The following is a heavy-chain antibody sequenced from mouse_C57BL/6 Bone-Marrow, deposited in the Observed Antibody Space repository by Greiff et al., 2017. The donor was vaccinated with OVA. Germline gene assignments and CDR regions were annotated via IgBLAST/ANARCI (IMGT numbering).Heavy chain of an antibody. J-gene: IGHJ3*01. CDR2: ILPGSGST. CDR3: ASRMFRRRAWFAY. CDR1: GYTFTGYW. V-gene: IGHV1-9*01. Sequence: QVQLQQSGAELMKPGASVKLSCKATGYTFTGYWIEWVKQRPGHGLEWIGEILPGSGSTNYNEKFKGKATLTADKSSNTAYMQLSSLSSQDSTIYYGASRMFRRRAWFAYWGQGTLVTVSA. D-gene: IGHD3-3*01.